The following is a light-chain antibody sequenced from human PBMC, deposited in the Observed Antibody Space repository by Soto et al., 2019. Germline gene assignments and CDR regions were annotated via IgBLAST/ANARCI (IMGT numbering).Light chain of an antibody. Sequence: QSVLTQPVSVSGSPGQSITISCTGGSSDIGSYNFVSWYQQQPGKAPKVIIYEASKRPSGISNRLSGSKSGNTASLTISGLQAEDEGDYYCCSYAGNGTLKFGGGTKLTVL. CDR1: SSDIGSYNF. J-gene: IGLJ2*01. CDR2: EAS. V-gene: IGLV2-23*01. CDR3: CSYAGNGTLK.